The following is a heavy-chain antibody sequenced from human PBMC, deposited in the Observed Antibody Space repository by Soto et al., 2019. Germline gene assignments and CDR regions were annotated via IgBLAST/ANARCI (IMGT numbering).Heavy chain of an antibody. CDR2: INAGNGNT. CDR3: ARDLAHGIIDY. Sequence: ASVKVSCKASGYTFTSYAMHWVRQAPGQRLEWMGWINAGNGNTKYSQKFQGRVTITRDTSASTAYMELTSLRSEDTAVYYCARDLAHGIIDYWGQGTLVTVSS. CDR1: GYTFTSYA. J-gene: IGHJ4*02. V-gene: IGHV1-3*01. D-gene: IGHD3-10*01.